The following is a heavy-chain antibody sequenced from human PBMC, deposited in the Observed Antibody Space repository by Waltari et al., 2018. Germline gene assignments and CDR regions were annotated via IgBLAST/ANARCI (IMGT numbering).Heavy chain of an antibody. CDR3: ARDPSNYAYWYFDL. V-gene: IGHV3-48*01. CDR2: ISSSSSTI. J-gene: IGHJ2*01. CDR1: GFTFSSYS. Sequence: EVQLVESGGGLVQPGGSLRLSCAASGFTFSSYSMNWVRQAPGKGLEWVSYISSSSSTIYYADSVKGRFTISIDTAQNSLYLQMNSLRAEDTAVYYCARDPSNYAYWYFDLWGRGTLVTVSS. D-gene: IGHD4-4*01.